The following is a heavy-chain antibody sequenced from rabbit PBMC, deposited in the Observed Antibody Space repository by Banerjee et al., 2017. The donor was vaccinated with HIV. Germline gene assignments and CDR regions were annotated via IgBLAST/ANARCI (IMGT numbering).Heavy chain of an antibody. CDR2: IYAGSSGST. J-gene: IGHJ4*01. Sequence: QSLEESGGDLVKPGASLTLTCKASGFSFSSGYDMCWVRQAPGKGLEWIACIYAGSSGSTHYASWAKGRFTISKTSSTTVTLQMTSLTAADTATYFCARDAGSTYYIWDYFNLWGQGTLVTVS. V-gene: IGHV1S40*01. CDR3: ARDAGSTYYIWDYFNL. D-gene: IGHD8-1*01. CDR1: GFSFSSGYD.